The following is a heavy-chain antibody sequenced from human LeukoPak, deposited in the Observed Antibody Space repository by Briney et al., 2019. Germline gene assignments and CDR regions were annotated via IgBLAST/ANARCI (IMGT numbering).Heavy chain of an antibody. D-gene: IGHD6-13*01. CDR1: GFTFSSYG. CDR3: AKDDRGALLQQLVRYYGMDV. V-gene: IGHV3-30*18. J-gene: IGHJ6*02. CDR2: ISYDGSNK. Sequence: PGGSLRLSCAASGFTFSSYGMHWVRQAPGKGLEWVAVISYDGSNKYYADSVKGRFTISRDNSKNTLYLQMNSLRAEDTAVYYCAKDDRGALLQQLVRYYGMDVWGQGTTVTVSS.